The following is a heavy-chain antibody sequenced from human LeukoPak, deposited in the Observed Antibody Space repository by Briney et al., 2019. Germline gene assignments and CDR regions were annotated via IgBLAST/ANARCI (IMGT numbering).Heavy chain of an antibody. V-gene: IGHV4-59*01. J-gene: IGHJ4*02. CDR1: VGSMSSFY. CDR2: IYYTGST. D-gene: IGHD4-11*01. Sequence: SETLSLTCTVSVGSMSSFYWIWVRQPPEKGLEWIGYIYYTGSTNYNPSLKSRVTISVDMSKIQFSLTLDAVTAAGTGMYYCARGTTVRDYWGQGTLVTVSS. CDR3: ARGTTVRDY.